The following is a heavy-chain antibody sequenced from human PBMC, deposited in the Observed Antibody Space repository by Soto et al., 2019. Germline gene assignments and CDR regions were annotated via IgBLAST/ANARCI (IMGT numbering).Heavy chain of an antibody. D-gene: IGHD2-21*02. CDR2: IIPILGIA. V-gene: IGHV1-69*02. CDR1: GGTFSSYT. CDR3: ASGIVVVTAKIGYYYYYGMDV. Sequence: QVQLVQSGAEVKKPGSSVKVSCKASGGTFSSYTISWVRQAPGQGLEWMGRIIPILGIANYAQKFQGRVTITADKSTXXAXMXXSSLRSEDTAVYYCASGIVVVTAKIGYYYYYGMDVWGQGTTVTVSS. J-gene: IGHJ6*02.